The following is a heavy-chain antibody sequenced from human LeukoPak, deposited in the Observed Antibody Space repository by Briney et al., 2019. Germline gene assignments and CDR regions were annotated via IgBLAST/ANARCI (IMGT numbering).Heavy chain of an antibody. V-gene: IGHV1-69*05. D-gene: IGHD2-2*02. CDR3: ARHTAAIPYQGNFDY. CDR1: GGTFSSYA. CDR2: IIPIFDTA. Sequence: ASVKVSCKASGGTFSSYAISWVRQAPGQGLEWMGGIIPIFDTANYAQKFQGRVTITTDESTSTAYMELSSLRSEDTAVYYCARHTAAIPYQGNFDYWGQGTLVTVSS. J-gene: IGHJ4*02.